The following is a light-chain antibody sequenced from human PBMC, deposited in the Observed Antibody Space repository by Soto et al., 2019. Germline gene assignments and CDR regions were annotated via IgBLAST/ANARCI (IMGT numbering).Light chain of an antibody. J-gene: IGKJ5*01. Sequence: VLTQSPGTLSLSPGERATLSCRASQSIGSSYLAWYQHKPGQSPSLLIYDASSRAAGIPDRFSGSGSGTDFSLTISRLEPEDFAVDYCQQYGTSVLITFGQGTRLDIK. CDR1: QSIGSSY. V-gene: IGKV3-20*01. CDR2: DAS. CDR3: QQYGTSVLIT.